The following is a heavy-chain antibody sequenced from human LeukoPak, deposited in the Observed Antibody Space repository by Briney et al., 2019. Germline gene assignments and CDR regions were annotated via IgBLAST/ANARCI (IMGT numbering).Heavy chain of an antibody. J-gene: IGHJ4*02. Sequence: SETLSLTCTVSGGSISSGSYYWTWIRQSAGKGLEWIGRIYSSGSTNCNPSLKSRVTISVDTSKSQFSLKLSSVTAADTAVYYCARVDSSSWYRFDYWGQGTLVTVSS. CDR1: GGSISSGSYY. CDR3: ARVDSSSWYRFDY. V-gene: IGHV4-61*02. D-gene: IGHD6-13*01. CDR2: IYSSGST.